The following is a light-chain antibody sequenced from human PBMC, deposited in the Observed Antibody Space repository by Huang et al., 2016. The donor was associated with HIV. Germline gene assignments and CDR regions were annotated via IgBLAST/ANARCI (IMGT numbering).Light chain of an antibody. CDR2: SAS. V-gene: IGKV3-15*01. Sequence: EIVMTQSPATLSVFPGERVTLSCRASQSVNNNLAWYQHKAGQAPRLLIYSASTRAPGIAARFSGSESGTDFTLTVSSLQSEDFAIYFCQQYGGWPPITFGGGTRVEVK. CDR1: QSVNNN. CDR3: QQYGGWPPIT. J-gene: IGKJ4*01.